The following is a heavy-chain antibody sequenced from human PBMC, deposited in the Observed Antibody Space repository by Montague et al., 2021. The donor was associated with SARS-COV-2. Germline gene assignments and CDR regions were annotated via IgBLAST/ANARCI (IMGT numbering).Heavy chain of an antibody. J-gene: IGHJ4*02. CDR3: ACYMGSSGWLNPRGSGTFDY. CDR2: IYYSGST. CDR1: GGSISSGGYY. D-gene: IGHD6-19*01. V-gene: IGHV4-31*03. Sequence: TLSLTCTVSGGSISSGGYYWSWIRQHPGKGLEWIGYIYYSGSTYYNPSLKSRVTISVDTSKNQFSLKLSSVTAADTAVYYCACYMGSSGWLNPRGSGTFDYWGQGTLVTVSS.